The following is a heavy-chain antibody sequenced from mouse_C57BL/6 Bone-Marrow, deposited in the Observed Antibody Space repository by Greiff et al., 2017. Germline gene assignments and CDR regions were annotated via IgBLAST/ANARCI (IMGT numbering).Heavy chain of an antibody. D-gene: IGHD2-2*01. V-gene: IGHV1-64*01. CDR2: IHPNSGST. CDR3: AREPYGYERYYFDY. J-gene: IGHJ2*01. CDR1: GYTFTSYW. Sequence: QVQLQQPGAELVKPGASVKLSCKASGYTFTSYWMHWVKQRPGQGLEWIGMIHPNSGSTNYNEKFKSKATLTVDKSSSTAYMQLSSLTSEDSAVYYCAREPYGYERYYFDYWGQGTTLTVSS.